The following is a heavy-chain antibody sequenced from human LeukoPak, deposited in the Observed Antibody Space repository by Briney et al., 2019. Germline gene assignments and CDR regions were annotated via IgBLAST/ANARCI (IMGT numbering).Heavy chain of an antibody. J-gene: IGHJ6*03. Sequence: GGSLRLSCAASGFTFSSYGMHWVRQAPGKGLEWVAFIRYDGSNKYYADSVKGRFTISRDNSKNTLYLQMNNLRAEDTAVYVSANEPLDCRCGGCVHYYYYNDGWGKGTPVT. CDR3: ANEPLDCRCGGCVHYYYYNDG. V-gene: IGHV3-30*02. CDR1: GFTFSSYG. D-gene: IGHD2-21*02. CDR2: IRYDGSNK.